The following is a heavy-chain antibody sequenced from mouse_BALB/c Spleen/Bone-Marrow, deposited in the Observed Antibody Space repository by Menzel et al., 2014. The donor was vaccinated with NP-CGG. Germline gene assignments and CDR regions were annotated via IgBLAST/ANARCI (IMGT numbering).Heavy chain of an antibody. CDR3: AYYRFDVNY. V-gene: IGHV1S41*01. CDR1: GYIFTSYW. D-gene: IGHD2-14*01. J-gene: IGHJ2*01. Sequence: DLVKPGASVKLSCKASGYIFTSYWINWIKQRHGQGLEWIGRIAPGSGSTYYNEMFKGKAILTVDTSSSTAYFQLSSLSSEDSAVYFCAYYRFDVNYWCQGTTLTVSS. CDR2: IAPGSGST.